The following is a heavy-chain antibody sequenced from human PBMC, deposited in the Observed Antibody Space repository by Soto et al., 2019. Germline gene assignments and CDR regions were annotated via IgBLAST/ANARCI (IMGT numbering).Heavy chain of an antibody. J-gene: IGHJ4*02. V-gene: IGHV1-69*01. CDR3: ARERGLLWFGELSYYFDY. Sequence: VKVACKASGGPFISYAIIWVRQAPGQGLEWMGGIIPIFGTANYAQKFQGRVTITADESTSTAYMELSSLRSEDTAVYHCARERGLLWFGELSYYFDYWGQGTLVTVSS. CDR2: IIPIFGTA. D-gene: IGHD3-10*01. CDR1: GGPFISYA.